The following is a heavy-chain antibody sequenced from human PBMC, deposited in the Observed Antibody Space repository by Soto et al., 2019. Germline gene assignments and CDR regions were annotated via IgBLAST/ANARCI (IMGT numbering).Heavy chain of an antibody. Sequence: QITLKESGPTLVKPTQTLTLTCTFSGFSLRTSGVGVGWIRQPPGKALDWLALIYWDDDKRYSPSLKSRLTITKDPSKNQFVCVITNMDPLVTATYYCARIYYSCSGSYYDGYDTWGQGTLVTVSS. J-gene: IGHJ5*02. V-gene: IGHV2-5*02. CDR3: ARIYYSCSGSYYDGYDT. D-gene: IGHD3-10*01. CDR1: GFSLRTSGVG. CDR2: IYWDDDK.